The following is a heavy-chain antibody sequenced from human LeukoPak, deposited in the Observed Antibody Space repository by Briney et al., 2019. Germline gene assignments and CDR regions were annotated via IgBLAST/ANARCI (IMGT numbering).Heavy chain of an antibody. V-gene: IGHV4-34*01. CDR3: ARGLRQGSAWSWGPKEKSYQYMDV. CDR1: GGSFSSHY. Sequence: SETLSLTCGVSGGSFSSHYWTWIRQPPGKGLEWIGEINPRGSTNYNPSLQSRVTVSADTSRNQLPPSLTSVAAADSAVYFCARGLRQGSAWSWGPKEKSYQYMDVWGTGTTVIVSS. CDR2: INPRGST. D-gene: IGHD6-19*01. J-gene: IGHJ6*04.